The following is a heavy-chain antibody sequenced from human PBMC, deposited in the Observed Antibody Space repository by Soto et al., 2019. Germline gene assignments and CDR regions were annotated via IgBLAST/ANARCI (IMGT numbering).Heavy chain of an antibody. V-gene: IGHV1-69*13. CDR3: AREAPGGITLIVVKRHNCFDP. CDR2: IIPIFGTA. D-gene: IGHD3-22*01. J-gene: IGHJ5*02. Sequence: PSVKVSCKASGGTFSSYAISWVRQAPGQGLEWMGGIIPIFGTANYAQKFQGRVTITADESTSTAYMELSSLRSEDTAVYYCAREAPGGITLIVVKRHNCFDPWDKGPLVTVSS. CDR1: GGTFSSYA.